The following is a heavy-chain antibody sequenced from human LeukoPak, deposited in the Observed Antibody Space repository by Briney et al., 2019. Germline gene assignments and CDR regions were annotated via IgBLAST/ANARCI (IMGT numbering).Heavy chain of an antibody. CDR3: ATDLSGSYYVDFDY. CDR2: FDPEDGET. Sequence: ASVKVSCKVSGYTLTELSMHWVRQAPGEGLEWMGGFDPEDGETIYAQKFQGRVTMTEDTSTDTAYMELSSLRSEDTAVYYCATDLSGSYYVDFDYWGQGTLVTVSS. CDR1: GYTLTELS. J-gene: IGHJ4*02. V-gene: IGHV1-24*01. D-gene: IGHD1-26*01.